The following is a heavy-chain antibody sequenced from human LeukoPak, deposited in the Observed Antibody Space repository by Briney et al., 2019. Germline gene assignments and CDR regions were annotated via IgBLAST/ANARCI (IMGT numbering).Heavy chain of an antibody. CDR2: ISTSSSYI. J-gene: IGHJ3*02. CDR1: GFTFSDYD. D-gene: IGHD1-26*01. V-gene: IGHV3-11*06. CDR3: ARDPGSTQTLHDAFDI. Sequence: GGSLRLSCAASGFTFSDYDMRWIRQAPGKGLEWVSFISTSSSYIYYADSVKGRFTISRDNARNSVYLQMNSLRAEDTAVYYCARDPGSTQTLHDAFDIWGQGTMVTVSS.